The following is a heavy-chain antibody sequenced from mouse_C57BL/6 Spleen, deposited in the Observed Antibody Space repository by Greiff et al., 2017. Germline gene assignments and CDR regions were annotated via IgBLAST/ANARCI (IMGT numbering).Heavy chain of an antibody. CDR2: INPSTGGT. J-gene: IGHJ4*01. CDR3: ARMEGDY. Sequence: VQLQQSGPELVKPGASVKISCKASGYSFTGYYMNWVQQSPEKSLEWIGEINPSTGGTTYTQKFKAKATLTVDKSSSTAYMQLKSLTSEDSAVYYCARMEGDYWGQGTSVTVAS. CDR1: GYSFTGYY. V-gene: IGHV1-42*01.